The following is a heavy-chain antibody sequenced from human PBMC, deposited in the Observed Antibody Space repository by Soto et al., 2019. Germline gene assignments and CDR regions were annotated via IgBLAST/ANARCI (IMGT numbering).Heavy chain of an antibody. Sequence: PWGSLRLSCAASGFTFRSYAMNWVRQAPGKGPEWVSGISRSGDRAYHANSVKGRFTISRDNSKKTLYLQVKSLRAEDTAVYYCTKGYGAINHHFDXWGQGTQVTVSX. D-gene: IGHD5-12*01. J-gene: IGHJ4*02. V-gene: IGHV3-23*01. CDR3: TKGYGAINHHFDX. CDR1: GFTFRSYA. CDR2: ISRSGDRA.